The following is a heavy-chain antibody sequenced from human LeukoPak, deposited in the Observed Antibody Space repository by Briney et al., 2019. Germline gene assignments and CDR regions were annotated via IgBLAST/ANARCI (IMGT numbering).Heavy chain of an antibody. D-gene: IGHD6-6*01. CDR2: ISGSGGST. J-gene: IGHJ4*02. CDR1: GFFFSSYA. Sequence: QPGGSLRLSCAASGFFFSSYAMSWVRQAPGKGLEWVSAISGSGGSTYYADSVKGRFTISRDNSKNTLYLQMNSLRAEDTAVYYCAKDWWAARCVFDYWGQGTLVAVSS. V-gene: IGHV3-23*01. CDR3: AKDWWAARCVFDY.